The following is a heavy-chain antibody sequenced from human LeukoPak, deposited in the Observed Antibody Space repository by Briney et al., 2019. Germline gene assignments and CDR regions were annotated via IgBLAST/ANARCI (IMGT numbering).Heavy chain of an antibody. V-gene: IGHV3-9*01. D-gene: IGHD3-22*01. CDR2: ISWNSGSI. CDR3: AKDYYDSSGYLFDY. Sequence: GGSLRLSCAASGFTFSSYSMNWVRQAPGKGLEWVSGISWNSGSIGYADSVKGRFTISRDNAKNSLYLQMNSLRAEDTALYYCAKDYYDSSGYLFDYWGQGTLVTVSS. CDR1: GFTFSSYS. J-gene: IGHJ4*02.